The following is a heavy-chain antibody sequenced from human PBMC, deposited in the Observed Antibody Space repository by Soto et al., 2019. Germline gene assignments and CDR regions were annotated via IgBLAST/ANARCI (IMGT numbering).Heavy chain of an antibody. V-gene: IGHV4-30-4*01. CDR1: GGSIGSGNYY. Sequence: SETLSLTCSVSGGSIGSGNYYWSWIRHPPGKGLEWIGYIYHSGITYYNPSLNSRVTISVDMSKNQFSLRLSSVTAADTAVYYCAREDYNGNSRFFDYWGQGVLVTVSS. CDR2: IYHSGIT. D-gene: IGHD4-4*01. CDR3: AREDYNGNSRFFDY. J-gene: IGHJ4*02.